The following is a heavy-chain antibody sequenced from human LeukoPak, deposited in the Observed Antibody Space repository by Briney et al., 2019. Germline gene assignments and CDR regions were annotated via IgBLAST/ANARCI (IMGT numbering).Heavy chain of an antibody. CDR1: GGSISSGNW. CDR3: ARVASMVRGVQEYYFDY. V-gene: IGHV4-4*02. Sequence: SETLSLTCAVSGGSISSGNWWSWVRPPPGKGLEWIGEIHHSGSTNYSPSLKSRVTISVDNSKNQFSLKVRSVAAADTAVYYCARVASMVRGVQEYYFDYWGQGTLVTVSS. CDR2: IHHSGST. J-gene: IGHJ4*02. D-gene: IGHD3-10*01.